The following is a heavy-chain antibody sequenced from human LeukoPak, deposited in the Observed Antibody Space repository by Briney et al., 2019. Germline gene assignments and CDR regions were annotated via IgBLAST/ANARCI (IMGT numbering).Heavy chain of an antibody. CDR2: ISGSGGST. CDR3: AKAIEQVTKEGEIDY. V-gene: IGHV3-23*01. CDR1: GFTFSSYA. Sequence: GGSLRLSCAASGFTFSSYAMSWVRQAPGKGLEWVSAISGSGGSTYYAGSVKGRFTISRHNSKNTLYLQMNSLRAEDTAVYYCAKAIEQVTKEGEIDYWGQGTLVTVSS. D-gene: IGHD4-17*01. J-gene: IGHJ4*02.